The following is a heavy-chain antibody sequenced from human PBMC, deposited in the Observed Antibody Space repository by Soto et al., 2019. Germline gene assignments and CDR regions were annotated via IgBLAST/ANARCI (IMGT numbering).Heavy chain of an antibody. CDR1: GFTFTSSA. CDR2: IVVGSGNT. D-gene: IGHD5-18*01. V-gene: IGHV1-58*01. CDR3: AAPSQGYSYGYYYFDY. Sequence: SVKVSCKASGFTFTSSAVQWVRQARGQRLEWIGWIVVGSGNTNYAQKFQERVTITRDMSTSTAYMELSSLRSEDTAVYYCAAPSQGYSYGYYYFDYWGQGTLVTVSS. J-gene: IGHJ4*02.